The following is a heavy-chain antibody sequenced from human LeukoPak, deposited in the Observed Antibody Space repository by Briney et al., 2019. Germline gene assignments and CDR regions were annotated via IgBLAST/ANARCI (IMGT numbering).Heavy chain of an antibody. CDR3: ARHQSRALGYCSSTSYPECYYMDV. CDR1: GFTFSSYS. J-gene: IGHJ6*03. D-gene: IGHD2-2*01. CDR2: ISSSSSYI. V-gene: IGHV3-21*01. Sequence: GGSLRLSCAASGFTFSSYSMNWVRQAPGKGLEWVSSISSSSSYIYYADSVKGRFTISRDNAKNSLYLQMNSLRAEDTAVYYCARHQSRALGYCSSTSYPECYYMDVWGKGTTVTVSS.